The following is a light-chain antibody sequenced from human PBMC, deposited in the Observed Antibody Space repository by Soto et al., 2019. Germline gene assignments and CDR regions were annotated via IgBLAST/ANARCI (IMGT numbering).Light chain of an antibody. Sequence: DIQMPQSPSTLSASVGDSVTITCRASQSISSWLAWYTQKPGKAPKLLIYATSTLESGVPSRFSGSGSETEFTLTVSSLQPDDSATYYCQQYSDYITFGQGTRLEIK. CDR3: QQYSDYIT. J-gene: IGKJ5*01. CDR1: QSISSW. CDR2: ATS. V-gene: IGKV1-5*01.